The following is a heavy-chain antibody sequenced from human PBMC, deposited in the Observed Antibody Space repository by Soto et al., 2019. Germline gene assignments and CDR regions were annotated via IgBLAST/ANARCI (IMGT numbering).Heavy chain of an antibody. J-gene: IGHJ6*02. CDR3: ARVGYCSSTSCYVHGMDV. D-gene: IGHD2-2*03. CDR2: IIPIFGTA. CDR1: GGTFSSYA. Sequence: SVKVSCKASGGTFSSYAISWVRQAPGQGLEWMGGIIPIFGTANYAQKFQGRVTITADESTSTAYMELSSLRSEDMAVYYCARVGYCSSTSCYVHGMDVWGQGTTVTVSS. V-gene: IGHV1-69*13.